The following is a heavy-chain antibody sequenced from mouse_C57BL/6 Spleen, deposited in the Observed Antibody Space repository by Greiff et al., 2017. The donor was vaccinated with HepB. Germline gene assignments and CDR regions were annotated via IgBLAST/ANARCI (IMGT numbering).Heavy chain of an antibody. V-gene: IGHV1-59*01. J-gene: IGHJ3*01. CDR3: ARPQITTVVAPFSY. CDR1: GYTFTSYW. CDR2: IDPSDSYT. D-gene: IGHD1-1*01. Sequence: QVQLQQPGAELVRPGPSVKLSCKASGYTFTSYWMHWVKQRPGQGLEWIGVIDPSDSYTNYNQKFKGKATLTVDTSSSTAYMQLSSLTSEDSAVYYCARPQITTVVAPFSYWGQGTLVTVSA.